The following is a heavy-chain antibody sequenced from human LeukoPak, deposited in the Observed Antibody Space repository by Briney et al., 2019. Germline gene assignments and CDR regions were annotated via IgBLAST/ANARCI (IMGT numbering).Heavy chain of an antibody. CDR1: GGSISSSSYY. CDR3: ARGGARCSGGSCYLFSFDY. J-gene: IGHJ4*02. V-gene: IGHV4-39*01. D-gene: IGHD2-15*01. Sequence: SETLSLTCTVSGGSISSSSYYWGWIRQSPGKGLEWIGSIYYSGSTYYNPSLKSRVTISVDTSKNQFSLKLSSVTVADTAVYYCARGGARCSGGSCYLFSFDYWGQGTLVTVSS. CDR2: IYYSGST.